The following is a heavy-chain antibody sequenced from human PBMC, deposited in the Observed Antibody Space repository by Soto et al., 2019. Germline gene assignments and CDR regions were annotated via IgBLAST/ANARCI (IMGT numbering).Heavy chain of an antibody. J-gene: IGHJ6*03. CDR3: VKQDNDGYYYYIDV. Sequence: PSETLSLSCTVSGGSISSYYWSWIRQPPGKGLEWIGYIYYSGSTNYNPSLKSRVTISVDTSKNQFSLKLSSVTAEDTAMYYCVKQDNDGYYYYIDVRAKRTTVTGSS. CDR2: IYYSGST. D-gene: IGHD1-1*01. CDR1: GGSISSYY. V-gene: IGHV4-59*01.